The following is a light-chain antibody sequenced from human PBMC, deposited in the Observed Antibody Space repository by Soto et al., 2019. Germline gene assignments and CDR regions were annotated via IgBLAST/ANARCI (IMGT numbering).Light chain of an antibody. CDR2: GAS. J-gene: IGKJ2*01. Sequence: EIVLTQSPGTLSLSPGERATLSCRASQSVSSSYLAWYQHKPGQAPRLLIYGASSRATGIPDSFSGSGSGTDFTLTISRLEPEDFAGYYCQQYGSSPRYTFGQGTKLEIK. CDR3: QQYGSSPRYT. V-gene: IGKV3-20*01. CDR1: QSVSSSY.